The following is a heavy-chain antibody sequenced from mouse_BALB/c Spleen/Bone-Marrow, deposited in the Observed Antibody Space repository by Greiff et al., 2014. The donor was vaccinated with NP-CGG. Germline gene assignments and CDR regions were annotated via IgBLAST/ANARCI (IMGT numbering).Heavy chain of an antibody. CDR1: GFNIKSTY. CDR3: ALPYACQFDY. J-gene: IGHJ2*01. V-gene: IGHV14-3*02. CDR2: VDPANGNS. D-gene: IGHD2-12*01. Sequence: VQLKQSGAELVKPGASVKLSCTVFGFNIKSTYIHWVKQRPEQGLEWIGWVDPANGNSKSDPRFQGKATITADSSSNTAYLQLSRLTSEDTAVYSCALPYACQFDYWGQGTTVTVSS.